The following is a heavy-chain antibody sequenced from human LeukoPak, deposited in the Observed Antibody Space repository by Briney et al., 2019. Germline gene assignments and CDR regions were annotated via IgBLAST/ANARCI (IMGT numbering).Heavy chain of an antibody. CDR1: VYGFTSYG. CDR3: ARGPMYSTSYYAPDY. CDR2: ISAYSGNT. D-gene: IGHD6-13*01. Sequence: ASETVSCTASVYGFTSYGISWGRHGPRQGLEWVWWISAYSGNTKYAQKFQGRVTMTTDTSTGTAYIELRSLRADDAAVYYCARGPMYSTSYYAPDYWGQGTPVTVSS. J-gene: IGHJ4*02. V-gene: IGHV1-18*01.